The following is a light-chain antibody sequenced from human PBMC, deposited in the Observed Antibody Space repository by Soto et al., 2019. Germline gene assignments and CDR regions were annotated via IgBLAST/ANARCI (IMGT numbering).Light chain of an antibody. CDR3: QQYTSYPRT. CDR1: QDVSRW. V-gene: IGKV1-5*01. CDR2: DVS. J-gene: IGKJ1*01. Sequence: DRQMTQSPSTLSASVGDRVTITCRASQDVSRWLAWYQQKPGKAPKLLIYDVSSLESGVPSRFSGSGSGTEFTLTISSLQPGDFATYYCQQYTSYPRTFRQGTVVDIK.